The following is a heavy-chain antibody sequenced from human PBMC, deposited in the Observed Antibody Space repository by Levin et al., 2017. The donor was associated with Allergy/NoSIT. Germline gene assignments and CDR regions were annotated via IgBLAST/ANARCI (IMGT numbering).Heavy chain of an antibody. D-gene: IGHD1-26*01. CDR1: GFTFSNAW. V-gene: IGHV3-15*01. Sequence: GESLKISCAASGFTFSNAWMSWVRQAPGKGLEWVGRIKSKTDGGTTDYAAPVKGRFTISRDDSKNTLYLQMNSLKTEDTAVYYCTTTDWEGEFDYWGQGTLVTVSS. CDR2: IKSKTDGGTT. CDR3: TTTDWEGEFDY. J-gene: IGHJ4*02.